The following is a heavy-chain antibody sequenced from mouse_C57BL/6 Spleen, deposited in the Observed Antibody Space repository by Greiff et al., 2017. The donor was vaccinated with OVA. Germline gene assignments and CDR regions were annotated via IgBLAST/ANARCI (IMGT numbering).Heavy chain of an antibody. D-gene: IGHD1-1*01. CDR3: AKGGYYYGSSSFDY. J-gene: IGHJ2*01. Sequence: EVKVEESGGGLVKPGGSLKLSCAASGFTFSDYGMHWVRQAPEKGLEWVAYISSGSSTIYYADTVKGRFTISRDNAKNTLFLQMTSLRSEDTAMYYCAKGGYYYGSSSFDYWGQGTTLTVSS. V-gene: IGHV5-17*01. CDR2: ISSGSSTI. CDR1: GFTFSDYG.